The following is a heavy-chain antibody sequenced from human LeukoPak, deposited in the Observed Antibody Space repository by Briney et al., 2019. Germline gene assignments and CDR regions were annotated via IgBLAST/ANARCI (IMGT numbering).Heavy chain of an antibody. CDR2: IYYSGST. J-gene: IGHJ6*03. D-gene: IGHD6-13*01. CDR1: GGSIISYY. Sequence: SETPSLTCTVSGGSIISYYWSWIRHPPGRGRGWSGYIYYSGSTNYKPCLKSRVTISVDTSKNHFSPKLSSVSAADTAVYYWARGGSSWPSCLYSYYYYYMYVWGKRTTVSVS. CDR3: ARGGSSWPSCLYSYYYYYMYV. V-gene: IGHV4-59*01.